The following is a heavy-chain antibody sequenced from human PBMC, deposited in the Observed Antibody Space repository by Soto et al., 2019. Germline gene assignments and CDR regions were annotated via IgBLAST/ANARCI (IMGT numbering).Heavy chain of an antibody. D-gene: IGHD6-13*01. V-gene: IGHV3-30*18. CDR2: ISYDGSNK. CDR3: AKTGSSGYDTDGFAY. CDR1: GFTFSSYG. J-gene: IGHJ4*02. Sequence: QVQLVESGGGVVQPGRSLRLSCAASGFTFSSYGMHWVRQAPGTGLEWVAVISYDGSNKYYADSVHGRFTISRDNSKNTLYLQMNSLRAEDTAVYYCAKTGSSGYDTDGFAYWRQGTLVTVSS.